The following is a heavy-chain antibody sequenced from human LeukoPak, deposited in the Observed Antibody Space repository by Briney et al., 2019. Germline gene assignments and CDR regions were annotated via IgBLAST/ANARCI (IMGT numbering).Heavy chain of an antibody. D-gene: IGHD1-26*01. CDR3: ARAGAYSGSNAY. CDR1: GGTFSSYA. Sequence: SVKVSCKASGGTFSSYAISWVRQAPGQGLEWMGRIIPILGIANYAQKFQGRVTISADKATSTAYMELRGLTSKDTAVYYCARAGAYSGSNAYWGQGTLVTVSP. CDR2: IIPILGIA. J-gene: IGHJ4*02. V-gene: IGHV1-69*04.